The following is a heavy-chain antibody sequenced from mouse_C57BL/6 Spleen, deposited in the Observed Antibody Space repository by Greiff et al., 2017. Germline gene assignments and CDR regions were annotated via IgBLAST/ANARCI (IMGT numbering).Heavy chain of an antibody. V-gene: IGHV3-6*01. D-gene: IGHD2-4*01. J-gene: IGHJ4*01. Sequence: EVQLVESGPGLVKPSQSLSLTCSVTGYSITSGYYWNWIRQFPGNKLEWMGYISYDGSNNYNPSLKNRISITRDTSKNQFFLKLNSVTTEDTATYYCARDFYDCPMDYWGQGTSVTVSS. CDR3: ARDFYDCPMDY. CDR2: ISYDGSN. CDR1: GYSITSGYY.